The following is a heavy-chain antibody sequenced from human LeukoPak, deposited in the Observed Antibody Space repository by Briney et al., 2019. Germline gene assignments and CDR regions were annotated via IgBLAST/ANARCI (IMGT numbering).Heavy chain of an antibody. CDR1: GGSISSYY. Sequence: SETLSLTCTVSGGSISSYYWSWIRQPPGKGLEWIGYIYYSGSTNYNPSLKSRVTISVDTSKNQFSLKLSSVTAADTAVYYCARGFISEDGSGIEYWGQGTLVTVSS. CDR3: ARGFISEDGSGIEY. V-gene: IGHV4-59*01. J-gene: IGHJ4*02. D-gene: IGHD3-10*01. CDR2: IYYSGST.